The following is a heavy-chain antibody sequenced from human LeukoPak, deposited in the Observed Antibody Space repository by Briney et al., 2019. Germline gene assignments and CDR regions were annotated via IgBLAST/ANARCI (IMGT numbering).Heavy chain of an antibody. CDR2: ISRNGDIT. CDR3: ARDSPYGTAGY. V-gene: IGHV3-64D*09. D-gene: IGHD2-8*02. CDR1: EFTFSSYA. Sequence: GGSLRLSCSASEFTFSSYALHWVRQAPGKGLEFVSSISRNGDITYYADSVKGRFTISRDNSKNSLYLQMSSLRAEDTAVYYCARDSPYGTAGYWGQGTLVTVSS. J-gene: IGHJ4*02.